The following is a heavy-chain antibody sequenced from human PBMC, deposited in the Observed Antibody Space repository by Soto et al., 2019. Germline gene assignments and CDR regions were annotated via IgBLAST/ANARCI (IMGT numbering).Heavy chain of an antibody. CDR3: ARVRGDILTGPYYYYGMDV. CDR1: GGSISSYY. Sequence: SETLSLTCTVSGGSISSYYWSWIRQHPGKGLEWIGYIYYSGSTNYNPSLKSRVTISVDTSKNQFSLKLSSVTAADTAVYYCARVRGDILTGPYYYYGMDVWGQGTTVTVSS. J-gene: IGHJ6*02. CDR2: IYYSGST. V-gene: IGHV4-59*01. D-gene: IGHD3-9*01.